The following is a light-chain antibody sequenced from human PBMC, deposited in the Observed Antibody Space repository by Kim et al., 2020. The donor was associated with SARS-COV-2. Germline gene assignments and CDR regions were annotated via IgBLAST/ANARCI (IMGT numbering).Light chain of an antibody. V-gene: IGLV2-14*01. Sequence: TSSATVTIRTIRAYYYVSRRQQLPSKAPTLILYEVNKRPSGISSRFSGSKSGSTASLTISILQSADEADYYCSSFTTWSTLVFGGETKVTVL. J-gene: IGLJ3*02. CDR2: EVN. CDR1: IRTIRAYYY. CDR3: SSFTTWSTLV.